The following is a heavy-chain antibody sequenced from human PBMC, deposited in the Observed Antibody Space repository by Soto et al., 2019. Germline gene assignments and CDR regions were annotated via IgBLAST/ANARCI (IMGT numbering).Heavy chain of an antibody. CDR3: TRDHGYGYGMDV. CDR1: GLTFSSYG. D-gene: IGHD5-12*01. Sequence: PGGSLRLSCAASGLTFSSYGMHWVRQAPGKGLEWVAVIWYDGSNKYYADSVKGRFTISRDNSKNTLYLQMNSLRAEDTAVYYCTRDHGYGYGMDVWGQGTTVTVSS. J-gene: IGHJ6*02. V-gene: IGHV3-33*01. CDR2: IWYDGSNK.